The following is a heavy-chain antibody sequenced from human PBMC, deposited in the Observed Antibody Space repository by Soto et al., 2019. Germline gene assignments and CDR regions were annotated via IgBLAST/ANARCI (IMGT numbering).Heavy chain of an antibody. CDR2: ISAYNGNT. J-gene: IGHJ4*02. CDR1: GYTFTSYG. V-gene: IGHV1-18*01. Sequence: ASVKVSCKASGYTFTSYGISWVRQAPGQGLEWMGWISAYNGNTNYAQKLQGRVTMTTDTSTSTAYMELRSLRSDDTAVYYCARARYYYDSSGYHGYWGQGTLVTVSS. D-gene: IGHD3-22*01. CDR3: ARARYYYDSSGYHGY.